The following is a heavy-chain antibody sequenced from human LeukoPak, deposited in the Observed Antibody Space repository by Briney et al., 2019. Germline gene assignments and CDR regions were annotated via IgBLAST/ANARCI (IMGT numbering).Heavy chain of an antibody. Sequence: SQTLSLTCDISGDTVSSNSAAWNWIRQSPSRGLEWLGRTYYRSKWYYDYAVSVKSRITISPDTSKNQFSLQLNSVTADDTAVYYCARGFALDFWGQGTMVTVSA. J-gene: IGHJ3*01. CDR3: ARGFALDF. V-gene: IGHV6-1*01. CDR1: GDTVSSNSAA. CDR2: TYYRSKWYY.